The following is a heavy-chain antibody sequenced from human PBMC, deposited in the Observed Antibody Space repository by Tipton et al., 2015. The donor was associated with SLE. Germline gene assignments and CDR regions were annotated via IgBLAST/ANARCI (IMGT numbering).Heavy chain of an antibody. Sequence: SLRLSCAASGFIFRSYEMNWVRQAPGKGLEWVSYISGSGDTIYYADSVKGRFTISRNNARESVYLQMDSLRVDDTAVYYCTRDPIALSGDEGDYWGQGTLVTVSS. V-gene: IGHV3-48*03. J-gene: IGHJ4*02. CDR1: GFIFRSYE. CDR3: TRDPIALSGDEGDY. D-gene: IGHD3-3*01. CDR2: ISGSGDTI.